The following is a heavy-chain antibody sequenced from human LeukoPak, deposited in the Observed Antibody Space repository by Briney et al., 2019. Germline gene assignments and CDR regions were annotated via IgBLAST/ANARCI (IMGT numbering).Heavy chain of an antibody. CDR2: IYYSGST. Sequence: PSETLSLTCTVSGGSISSYYWSWIRQPPGKGLEWIGYIYYSGSTNYNPSLKSRVTISVDTSKNQFSLKLSSVTAADTAVYYCATRGAAAGTFEFDCWGQGTLVTVSS. V-gene: IGHV4-59*08. CDR3: ATRGAAAGTFEFDC. J-gene: IGHJ4*02. CDR1: GGSISSYY. D-gene: IGHD6-13*01.